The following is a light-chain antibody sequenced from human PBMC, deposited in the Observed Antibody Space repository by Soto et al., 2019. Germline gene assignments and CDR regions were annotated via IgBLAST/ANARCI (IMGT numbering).Light chain of an antibody. J-gene: IGKJ4*01. Sequence: EIVLTQSPGILSLSPGERATLSCRTSQSVSSRYLAWYQQKPGQAPRLLIYATSTRATGIPARFSGSGSGTEFTLTISSPQSEDFAVYYCQQYNNWPPLTFGGGTKVDIK. V-gene: IGKV3-15*01. CDR2: ATS. CDR1: QSVSSRY. CDR3: QQYNNWPPLT.